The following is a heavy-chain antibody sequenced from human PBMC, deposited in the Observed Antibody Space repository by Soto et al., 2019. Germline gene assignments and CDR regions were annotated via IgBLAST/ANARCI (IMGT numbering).Heavy chain of an antibody. V-gene: IGHV1-8*01. CDR3: ARGIAARLNYYYYYMDV. J-gene: IGHJ6*03. CDR1: GYTFTSYD. CDR2: VNPNSGNT. Sequence: ASVKVSCKASGYTFTSYDINWVRQATGQGLEWMGWVNPNSGNTGYAQKFQGRVTMTRNTSISTAYMELSSLRSEDTAVYYCARGIAARLNYYYYYMDVWGKGTTVTV. D-gene: IGHD6-6*01.